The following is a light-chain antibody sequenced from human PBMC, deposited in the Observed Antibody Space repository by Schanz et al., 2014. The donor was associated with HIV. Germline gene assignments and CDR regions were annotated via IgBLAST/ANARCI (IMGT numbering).Light chain of an antibody. V-gene: IGKV3-11*01. CDR1: QSVSDY. CDR3: QQYNNRPPLT. J-gene: IGKJ4*01. CDR2: DAS. Sequence: EIVLTQSPATLSLSPGERATLSCRASQSVSDYLAWYQQKPGQAPRLLIYDASNRATGIPARFSGSGSGTEFTLTISSLQSEDFVIYYCQQYNNRPPLTFGGGTKVEIK.